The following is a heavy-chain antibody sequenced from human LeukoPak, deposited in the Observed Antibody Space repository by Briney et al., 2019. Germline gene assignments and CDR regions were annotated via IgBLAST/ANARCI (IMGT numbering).Heavy chain of an antibody. D-gene: IGHD2-15*01. Sequence: PSETLSLTCAVYGGSFSGYYWSWIRQPPGKGLEWIGEINHSGSTNYNPSLKSRVTISVDTSKNQFSLKLSSVTAADTAVYYCARLNCSGGSCLYYYYYYYMDVWGKGTTVTVSS. J-gene: IGHJ6*03. CDR2: INHSGST. CDR1: GGSFSGYY. V-gene: IGHV4-34*01. CDR3: ARLNCSGGSCLYYYYYYYMDV.